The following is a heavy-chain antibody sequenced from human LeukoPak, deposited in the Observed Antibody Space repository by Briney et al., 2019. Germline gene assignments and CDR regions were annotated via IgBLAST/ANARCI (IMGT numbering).Heavy chain of an antibody. D-gene: IGHD6-13*01. CDR2: ISGSGGST. Sequence: GGSLRLSCAASGLTFSSYAMSWVRQAPGKGLEWVSAISGSGGSTYYADSVKGRFTITRDNAKNSLYLQMNSLRAEDTAVYYCARDRTSSSWYFRFDPWGQGTLVTVSS. V-gene: IGHV3-23*01. CDR3: ARDRTSSSWYFRFDP. CDR1: GLTFSSYA. J-gene: IGHJ5*02.